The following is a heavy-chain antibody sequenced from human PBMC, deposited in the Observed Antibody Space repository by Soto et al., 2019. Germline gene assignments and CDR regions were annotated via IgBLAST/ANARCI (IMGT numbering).Heavy chain of an antibody. CDR2: IIPIFGTA. Sequence: SVKVSCKASGGTFSSYAISWVRQAPGQGLEWMGGIIPIFGTANYAQKFQGRVTITADESTSTAYMELSSLRSEDTAVYYCARGTLFGVVYYYYGMDVWGQGTTVTVSS. V-gene: IGHV1-69*13. CDR1: GGTFSSYA. J-gene: IGHJ6*02. CDR3: ARGTLFGVVYYYYGMDV. D-gene: IGHD3-3*01.